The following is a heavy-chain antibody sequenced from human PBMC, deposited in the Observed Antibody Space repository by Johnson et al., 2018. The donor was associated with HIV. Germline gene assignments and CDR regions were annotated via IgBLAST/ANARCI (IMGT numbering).Heavy chain of an antibody. D-gene: IGHD3-10*01. CDR3: AGASLERGAFDI. J-gene: IGHJ3*02. CDR1: GFTFSHYW. V-gene: IGHV3-30*03. Sequence: QVQLVESGGDLVQPGGSLRLSCVVSGFTFSHYWMEWVRQAPGKGLEWVAVISYDGNNKYYADSVKGRFTISRDNSKNTLYLQMNSLRAEDTAVYYCAGASLERGAFDIWGQGTMVTVSS. CDR2: ISYDGNNK.